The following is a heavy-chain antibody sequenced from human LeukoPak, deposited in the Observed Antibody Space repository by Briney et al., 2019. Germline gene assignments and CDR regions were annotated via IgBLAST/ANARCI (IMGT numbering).Heavy chain of an antibody. Sequence: GGSLRLSCAGSGFIVSSSYTSWVRQAPGKGLEWVSAIYSSGSTDYADSVRGRFTIARDTSKNMVYLQMNSLTAEDTAIYYCAKGGKWDVTPFDYWGQGTLVTVSS. CDR3: AKGGKWDVTPFDY. J-gene: IGHJ4*02. V-gene: IGHV3-53*01. D-gene: IGHD1-26*01. CDR1: GFIVSSSY. CDR2: IYSSGST.